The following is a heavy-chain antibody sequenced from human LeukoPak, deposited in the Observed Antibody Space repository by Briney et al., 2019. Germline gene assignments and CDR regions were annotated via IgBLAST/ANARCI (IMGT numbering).Heavy chain of an antibody. D-gene: IGHD4-23*01. CDR2: SYFIGSP. CDR3: AGVRSTVGWRSFDY. V-gene: IGHV4-59*08. CDR1: GSISSYY. J-gene: IGHJ4*02. Sequence: PSETLSLTCTVDGSISSYYWSWIRQAPGKGLDWIGHSYFIGSPNYNPSLKSRVTISVDTPKNQFSLKLSSVTAADTAVYYCAGVRSTVGWRSFDYWGQGILVTVSS.